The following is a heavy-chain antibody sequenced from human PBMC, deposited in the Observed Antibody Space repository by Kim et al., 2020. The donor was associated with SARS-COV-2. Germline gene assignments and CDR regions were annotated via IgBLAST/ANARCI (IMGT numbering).Heavy chain of an antibody. D-gene: IGHD6-19*01. J-gene: IGHJ6*02. CDR1: GGSISSYY. CDR3: ARAGGQWLVTTFTYYYYGMDV. CDR2: IYYSGST. Sequence: SETLSLTCTVSGGSISSYYWSWIRQPPGKGLEWIGYIYYSGSTNYNPSLKSRVTISVDTSKNQFSLKLSSVTAADTAVYYCARAGGQWLVTTFTYYYYGMDVWGQGTTVTVSS. V-gene: IGHV4-59*13.